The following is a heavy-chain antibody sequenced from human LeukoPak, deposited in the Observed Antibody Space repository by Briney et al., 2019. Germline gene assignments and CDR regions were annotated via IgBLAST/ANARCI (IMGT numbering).Heavy chain of an antibody. CDR2: INPNSGGT. V-gene: IGHV1-2*02. Sequence: ASVKVSCKASGYTFTGYYMHWVRQAPGQELEWMGWINPNSGGTNYAQKFQGRVTMTRDTSISTAYMELSRLRSDDTAVYYCARGIDYGGNSMGYWGQGTLVTVSS. J-gene: IGHJ4*02. CDR1: GYTFTGYY. CDR3: ARGIDYGGNSMGY. D-gene: IGHD4-23*01.